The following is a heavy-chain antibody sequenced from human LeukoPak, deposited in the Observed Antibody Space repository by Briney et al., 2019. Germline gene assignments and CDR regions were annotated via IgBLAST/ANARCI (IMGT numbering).Heavy chain of an antibody. Sequence: SVKVSCKASGGTFSSYAISWVRQAPGQGLEWRGGIIPIFGTANYAQKFQGRVTITADESTSTAYMELSSLRSEDTAVYYCARGPDCSSTSCYAAEWYYFDYWGQGTLVTVSS. V-gene: IGHV1-69*13. CDR2: IIPIFGTA. CDR1: GGTFSSYA. J-gene: IGHJ4*02. D-gene: IGHD2-2*01. CDR3: ARGPDCSSTSCYAAEWYYFDY.